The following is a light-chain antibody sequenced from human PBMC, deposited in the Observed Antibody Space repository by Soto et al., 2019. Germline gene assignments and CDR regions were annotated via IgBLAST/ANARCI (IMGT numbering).Light chain of an antibody. CDR3: QQSDSTPCT. Sequence: DIQMTQSPSSLSASVGDSVTITCRASQSISKYLNWYQQKPGKAPKLLVYAASSLQSGVPSRFSGSGSGTDFTLTISSLQPEDVATYYCQQSDSTPCTFGPGTKVDIK. CDR2: AAS. CDR1: QSISKY. V-gene: IGKV1-39*01. J-gene: IGKJ3*01.